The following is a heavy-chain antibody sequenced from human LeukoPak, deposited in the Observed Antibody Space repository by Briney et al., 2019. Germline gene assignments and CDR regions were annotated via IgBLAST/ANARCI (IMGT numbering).Heavy chain of an antibody. V-gene: IGHV4-34*01. CDR3: ARVRTRAGNDC. CDR1: GGSFSDHY. J-gene: IGHJ4*02. CDR2: INHSGNN. Sequence: SETLSLTCAVTGGSFSDHYWTWVRQPPGKGLEWIGEINHSGNNIYNPSLKSRLTISLDTSKNHFSLIVTSVTAADTAVYYCARVRTRAGNDCWGQGTLVTVSS.